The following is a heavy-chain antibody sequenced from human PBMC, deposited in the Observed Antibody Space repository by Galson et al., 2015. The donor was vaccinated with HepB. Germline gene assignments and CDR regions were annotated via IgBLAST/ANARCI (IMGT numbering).Heavy chain of an antibody. CDR1: GYTFTSYG. Sequence: SVKVSCKASGYTFTSYGISWVRQAPGQGLEWMGWISAYNGNTNYAQKLQGRVTMTEDTSTDTAYMELSSLRSEDTAVYYCATYRYYYGSGSAEYFQHWGQGTLVTVSS. V-gene: IGHV1-18*01. CDR2: ISAYNGNT. D-gene: IGHD3-10*01. J-gene: IGHJ1*01. CDR3: ATYRYYYGSGSAEYFQH.